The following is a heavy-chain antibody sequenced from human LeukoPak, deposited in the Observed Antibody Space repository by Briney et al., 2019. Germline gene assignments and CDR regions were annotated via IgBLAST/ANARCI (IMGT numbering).Heavy chain of an antibody. D-gene: IGHD3-3*01. CDR3: AKGSKEVLFTRDHYMDV. V-gene: IGHV3-30*02. Sequence: GGSLRLSCAASGFTFSSYAMHWVRQAPGKGLEWVTFIRYGGSKKYYADSVKGRFTISRDNSKNTLYLQMNSLRAEDTAVYYCAKGSKEVLFTRDHYMDVWGKGTTVTISS. CDR2: IRYGGSKK. CDR1: GFTFSSYA. J-gene: IGHJ6*03.